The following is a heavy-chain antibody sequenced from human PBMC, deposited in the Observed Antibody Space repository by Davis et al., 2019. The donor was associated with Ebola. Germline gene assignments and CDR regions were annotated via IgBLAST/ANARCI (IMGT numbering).Heavy chain of an antibody. V-gene: IGHV3-73*01. CDR3: TSTLDGGYVDY. CDR2: IRSKANSYAT. J-gene: IGHJ4*02. CDR1: GFTFSGSA. D-gene: IGHD4-23*01. Sequence: GESLKISCAASGFTFSGSAMHWVRQASGKGLEWVGRIRSKANSYATAYAASVKGRFTISRDDSKNTAYLQMNSLKTEDTAVYYCTSTLDGGYVDYWGQGTLVTVSS.